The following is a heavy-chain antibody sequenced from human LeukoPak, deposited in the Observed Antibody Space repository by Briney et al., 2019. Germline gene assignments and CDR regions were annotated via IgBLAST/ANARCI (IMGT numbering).Heavy chain of an antibody. D-gene: IGHD1-7*01. V-gene: IGHV3-74*01. J-gene: IGHJ4*02. CDR1: GFTLSDYW. Sequence: GGSLRLSCAASGFTLSDYWMNWVRQVPGKGPVWVSHISPDGGNIAYADSVKGRFTISRDSAKNTLYLQMNSLRVGDTAVYYCVRDGGGTTPYDCWGQGTLVTVSS. CDR2: ISPDGGNI. CDR3: VRDGGGTTPYDC.